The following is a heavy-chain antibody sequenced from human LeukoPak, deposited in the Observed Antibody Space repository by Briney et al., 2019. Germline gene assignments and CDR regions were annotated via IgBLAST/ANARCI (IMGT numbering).Heavy chain of an antibody. CDR2: IIPSFGIP. D-gene: IGHD3-10*01. Sequence: SVKVSCTASGDAFTSHTINWVRQAPGQGLEWVGSIIPSFGIPSYAQKFKGRVTISADTSTTTAFMDLTSLRSEDTAVYYCARDFWGTMVRAASMDVWGQGTTVTVSS. V-gene: IGHV1-69*17. CDR1: GDAFTSHT. CDR3: ARDFWGTMVRAASMDV. J-gene: IGHJ6*02.